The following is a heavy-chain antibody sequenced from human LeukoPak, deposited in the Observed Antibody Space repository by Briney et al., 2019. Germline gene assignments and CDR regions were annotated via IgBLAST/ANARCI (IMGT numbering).Heavy chain of an antibody. D-gene: IGHD5-18*01. J-gene: IGHJ4*02. Sequence: SQTLSLTCTVSGCSISSCGYYWSWICQHPGKGLEWIGYIYYSGSTYYNPSLKSRVTISVDTSKNQFSLKLISVTAADTAVYYCARGWTAMVNFDYWGQGTLVTVSS. V-gene: IGHV4-31*03. CDR3: ARGWTAMVNFDY. CDR1: GCSISSCGYY. CDR2: IYYSGST.